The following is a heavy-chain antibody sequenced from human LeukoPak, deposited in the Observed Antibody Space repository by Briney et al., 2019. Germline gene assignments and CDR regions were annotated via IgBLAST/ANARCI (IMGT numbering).Heavy chain of an antibody. V-gene: IGHV3-73*01. D-gene: IGHD4/OR15-4a*01. CDR1: GFTFSGSA. J-gene: IGHJ4*02. CDR2: IRSKANGYAT. Sequence: GGSLRLSCAASGFTFSGSAMHWVRQASGKGLEWVGRIRSKANGYATAYAASVKGRFTISRDDSKNTAYLQMNSLKTEDTAVYYCTRHWERTISANLVQTYDYWGQGTLVTVSS. CDR3: TRHWERTISANLVQTYDY.